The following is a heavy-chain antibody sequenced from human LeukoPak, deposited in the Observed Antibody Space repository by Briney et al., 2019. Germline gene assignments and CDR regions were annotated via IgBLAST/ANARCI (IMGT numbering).Heavy chain of an antibody. CDR2: IYYGGST. V-gene: IGHV4-59*01. J-gene: IGHJ4*02. D-gene: IGHD4-17*01. Sequence: SETLSLTCTVSGGSISSYYWSWIRQPPGKGLEWIGYIYYGGSTNYNPSLKSRVTISVDTSKNQFSLKLSSVTAADTAVYYCARHALDYGDYVGRIDYWGQGTLVTVSS. CDR1: GGSISSYY. CDR3: ARHALDYGDYVGRIDY.